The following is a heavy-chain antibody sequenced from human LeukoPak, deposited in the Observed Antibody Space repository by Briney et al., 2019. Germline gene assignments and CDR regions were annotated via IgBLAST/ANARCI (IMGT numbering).Heavy chain of an antibody. CDR3: ARDGYSGYDLSY. Sequence: SETLSLTCTVSGGSISRYYWSWIRQPPGKGLEWIGYIYYSGSTNYNPSLKSRVTISVDTSKNQFSLKLSSVTAAETAWYYCARDGYSGYDLSYWGQGTLVTVSS. V-gene: IGHV4-59*12. CDR1: GGSISRYY. CDR2: IYYSGST. D-gene: IGHD5-12*01. J-gene: IGHJ4*02.